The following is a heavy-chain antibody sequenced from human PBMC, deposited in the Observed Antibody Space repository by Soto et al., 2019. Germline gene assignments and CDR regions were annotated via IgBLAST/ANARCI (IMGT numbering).Heavy chain of an antibody. J-gene: IGHJ4*02. V-gene: IGHV1-69*01. Sequence: QVQLVQSGPEVKKPGTSVKVSCKASGVTVNRFAVTWVRQAHGQGFQWLGGITPLFEITNHEQNFQGRAKTTADESTTTSYLELRGLASEDTAVYYCARGYGGYFDDWGQGTLVIVSS. CDR3: ARGYGGYFDD. D-gene: IGHD4-17*01. CDR2: ITPLFEIT. CDR1: GVTVNRFA.